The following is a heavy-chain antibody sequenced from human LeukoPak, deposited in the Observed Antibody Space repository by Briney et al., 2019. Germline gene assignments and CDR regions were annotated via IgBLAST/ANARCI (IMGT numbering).Heavy chain of an antibody. V-gene: IGHV4-59*01. CDR3: ARGYSSGWYVNWFDP. J-gene: IGHJ5*02. D-gene: IGHD6-19*01. Sequence: SETLSLTCTVSGGSISSYHWSWIRQPPGKGLEWIGYIYYSGSTNYNPSLKSRVTISVDTSKNQFSLKLSSVTAADTAVYYCARGYSSGWYVNWFDPWGQGTLVTASS. CDR2: IYYSGST. CDR1: GGSISSYH.